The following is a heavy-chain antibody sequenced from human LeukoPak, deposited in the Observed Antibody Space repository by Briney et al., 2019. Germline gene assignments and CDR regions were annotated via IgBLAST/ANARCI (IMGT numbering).Heavy chain of an antibody. J-gene: IGHJ4*02. D-gene: IGHD3-9*01. CDR2: IRYDGSNK. V-gene: IGHV3-30*02. Sequence: PGGSLRLSCAASGFTFSSYGMHWVRQAPGKGLEWVAFIRYDGSNKYYADSVKGRLTISRDNSKNTLYLQMNSLRAEDTAVYYCAPGYDILTGYYRRGAFDYWGQGTLVTVSS. CDR1: GFTFSSYG. CDR3: APGYDILTGYYRRGAFDY.